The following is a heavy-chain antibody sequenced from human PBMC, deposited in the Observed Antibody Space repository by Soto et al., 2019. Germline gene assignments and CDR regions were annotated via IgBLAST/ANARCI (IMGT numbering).Heavy chain of an antibody. J-gene: IGHJ4*02. CDR3: AREPRYSGSWYAFDN. D-gene: IGHD6-13*01. CDR2: IYYSGST. CDR1: GGSISTYY. Sequence: SETLSLTCIVSGGSISTYYWSWIRQPPGKGLEWIGYIYYSGSTNYNPSLRSRVTISVDTSKNQFSLKLTSVTAADTAIYYCAREPRYSGSWYAFDNWGQGNLVTVSS. V-gene: IGHV4-59*01.